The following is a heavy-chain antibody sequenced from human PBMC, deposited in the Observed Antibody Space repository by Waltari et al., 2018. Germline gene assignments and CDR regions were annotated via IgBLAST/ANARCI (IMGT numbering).Heavy chain of an antibody. D-gene: IGHD4-17*01. J-gene: IGHJ6*02. CDR3: ARDLLRHYYYGMDV. CDR1: GGTFSSYA. Sequence: QVQLVQSGAEVKKPGSSVKVSCKASGGTFSSYAISWVRQAPGQGLEWMGWISPIFSTANAAHKFPGGVTMTADECTSTDYMELSSLRAEDTAVYYCARDLLRHYYYGMDVWGQGTTVTVAS. V-gene: IGHV1-69*13. CDR2: ISPIFSTA.